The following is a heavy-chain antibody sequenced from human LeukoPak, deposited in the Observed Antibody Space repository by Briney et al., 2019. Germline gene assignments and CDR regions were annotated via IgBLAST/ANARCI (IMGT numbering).Heavy chain of an antibody. CDR2: INPNSGGT. CDR3: ARDSGDSSSTPFDY. Sequence: ASVKVSCKASGYTFTGYYMHWVRQAPGQGLEWMGWINPNSGGTNYAQKFQGRVTMTRDTSISTAYMELSRLRSDDTAVYYCARDSGDSSSTPFDYWGQGTLVTVSS. J-gene: IGHJ4*02. V-gene: IGHV1-2*02. D-gene: IGHD6-6*01. CDR1: GYTFTGYY.